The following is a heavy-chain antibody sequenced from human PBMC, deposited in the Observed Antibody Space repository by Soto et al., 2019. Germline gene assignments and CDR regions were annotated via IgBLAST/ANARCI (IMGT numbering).Heavy chain of an antibody. CDR3: ARHHPFGSGSYSYCDY. J-gene: IGHJ4*02. CDR2: IYHSGYT. Sequence: QLQLQESGPGLVKPSETLSLTCTISGGSISSSTYNWGWIRQPPGKGLEWIGSIYHSGYTYYNPSLKSRITRSVDTSKTQFSLKLSSVTAADTAVYYCARHHPFGSGSYSYCDYWGQGTLVTVSS. D-gene: IGHD3-10*01. V-gene: IGHV4-39*01. CDR1: GGSISSSTYN.